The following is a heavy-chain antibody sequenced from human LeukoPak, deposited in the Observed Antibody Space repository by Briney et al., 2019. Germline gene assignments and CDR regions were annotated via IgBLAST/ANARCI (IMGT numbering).Heavy chain of an antibody. CDR2: INPNSGGT. CDR3: ARDRALDSGSLGFDP. Sequence: ASVKISCKASGYTFTGYYMHWVRQAPGQGLEWMGRINPNSGGTNYAQKFQGRVTMTRDTSISTAYMELSRLRSDDTAVYYCARDRALDSGSLGFDPWGQGTLVTVSS. J-gene: IGHJ5*02. V-gene: IGHV1-2*06. D-gene: IGHD1-26*01. CDR1: GYTFTGYY.